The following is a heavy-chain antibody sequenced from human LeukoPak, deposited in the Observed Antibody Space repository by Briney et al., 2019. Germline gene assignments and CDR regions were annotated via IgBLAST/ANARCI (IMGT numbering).Heavy chain of an antibody. V-gene: IGHV1-18*01. CDR2: ISAYNGNT. J-gene: IGHJ3*02. CDR3: ASVHGVVVDAFDI. D-gene: IGHD3-3*01. CDR1: GYTFTSYD. Sequence: ASVKVSCKASGYTFTSYDINWVRQATGQGLEWMGWISAYNGNTNYAQKLQGRVTMTTDTSTSTAYMELRSLRSDDTAVYYCASVHGVVVDAFDIWGQGTMVTVSS.